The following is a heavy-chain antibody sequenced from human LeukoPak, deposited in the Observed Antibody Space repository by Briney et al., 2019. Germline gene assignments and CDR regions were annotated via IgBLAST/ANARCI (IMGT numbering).Heavy chain of an antibody. Sequence: GGSLRLSCAASGFTFSSYGMHWVRQAPGEGLEWVAVIPYDGSNKYYADSVKGRFTISRDNSKNTLYLQMNSLRAEDTAVYYCARYVGAVDHWGQGTLVTVSS. CDR3: ARYVGAVDH. CDR2: IPYDGSNK. V-gene: IGHV3-30*03. J-gene: IGHJ4*02. D-gene: IGHD1-26*01. CDR1: GFTFSSYG.